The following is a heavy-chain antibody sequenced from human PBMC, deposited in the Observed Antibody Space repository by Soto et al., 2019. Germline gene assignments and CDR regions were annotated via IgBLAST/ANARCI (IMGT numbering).Heavy chain of an antibody. Sequence: EVQLVESGGGLVKPGGSLRLSCAASGFTFSSYSMNWVRQAPGKGLEWVSSISSSSSYIYYADSVKGRFTISRDNAKNSLYLQMNSLRAEDTAVYYCARDGLIAAAGFDYWGQGTLVTVSS. CDR3: ARDGLIAAAGFDY. CDR2: ISSSSSYI. V-gene: IGHV3-21*01. CDR1: GFTFSSYS. D-gene: IGHD6-13*01. J-gene: IGHJ4*02.